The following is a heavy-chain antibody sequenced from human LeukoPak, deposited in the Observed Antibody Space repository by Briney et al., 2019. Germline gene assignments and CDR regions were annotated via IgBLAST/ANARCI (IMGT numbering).Heavy chain of an antibody. V-gene: IGHV4-4*07. D-gene: IGHD6-13*01. Sequence: SETLSLTCTVSGASINSYYWSWIRQPAGKGLEWIGRIYTSGSTNYNPSLKSRVTISVDTSKNQFSLKLSSVTAADTAVYYCARGAAAGTMFAFDIWGQGTMVTVSS. CDR2: IYTSGST. CDR1: GASINSYY. J-gene: IGHJ3*02. CDR3: ARGAAAGTMFAFDI.